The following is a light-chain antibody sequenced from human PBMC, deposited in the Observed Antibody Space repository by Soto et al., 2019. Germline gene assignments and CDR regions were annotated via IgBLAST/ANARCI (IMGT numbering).Light chain of an antibody. V-gene: IGKV1-8*01. Sequence: AIRMTQSPSSFSASTGDRVTITCRASQGISSYLAWYQQKPGKAPKLLIYAASTLQSGVPSRSRGSGSGTDFTLTISCLQSEDFETYYCQQYYSYPQTFGQGTKVDIK. CDR3: QQYYSYPQT. CDR2: AAS. J-gene: IGKJ1*01. CDR1: QGISSY.